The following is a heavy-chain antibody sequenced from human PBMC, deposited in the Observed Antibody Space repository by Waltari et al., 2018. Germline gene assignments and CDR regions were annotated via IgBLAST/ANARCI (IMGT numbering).Heavy chain of an antibody. J-gene: IGHJ4*02. CDR3: ARNSGNYSFLY. CDR2: IYHRGRT. V-gene: IGHV4-38-2*01. D-gene: IGHD1-26*01. CDR1: GYSISGYF. Sequence: QVQLQESGPGLLKPSETLSLTCAVSGYSISGYFWGWIRQPPGKGLEWIGSIYHRGRTYHNPSLKSRVTMSVDTSKNQFSLKLSSVTAADTAVYYCARNSGNYSFLYWGQGTLVTVSS.